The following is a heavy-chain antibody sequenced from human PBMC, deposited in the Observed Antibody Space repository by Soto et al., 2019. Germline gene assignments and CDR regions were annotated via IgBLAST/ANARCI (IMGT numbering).Heavy chain of an antibody. J-gene: IGHJ4*02. D-gene: IGHD3-10*01. CDR2: IKQDGSEK. CDR3: ARLGLPRPYYFDY. V-gene: IGHV3-7*05. Sequence: PGGSLRLSCAASGFTFSSYWMSGVRQAPGKGLEWVANIKQDGSEKYYVDSVKGRFTISRDNAKNSLYLQMNSLRAEDTAVYYCARLGLPRPYYFDYWGQGTLVTVSS. CDR1: GFTFSSYW.